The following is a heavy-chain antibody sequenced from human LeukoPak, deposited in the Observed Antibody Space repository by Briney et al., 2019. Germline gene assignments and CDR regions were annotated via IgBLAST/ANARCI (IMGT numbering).Heavy chain of an antibody. CDR1: GGSISSGGYY. CDR2: IYHSGST. J-gene: IGHJ5*02. Sequence: PLETLSLTCTVSGGSISSGGYYWSWIRQPPGKGLEWIGYIYHSGSTYYNPSLKSRVTISVDRSKNQFSLKLSSVTAADTAVYYCARDLDWFDPWGQGTLVTVSS. CDR3: ARDLDWFDP. V-gene: IGHV4-30-2*01.